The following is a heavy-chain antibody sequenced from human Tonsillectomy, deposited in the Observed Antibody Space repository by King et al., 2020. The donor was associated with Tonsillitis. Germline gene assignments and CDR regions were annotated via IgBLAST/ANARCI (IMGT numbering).Heavy chain of an antibody. Sequence: VQLVESGGGVVQPGGSLRLSCAASGFTFSTYGMHWVRQAPGKGLEWVAFIRYDGSNENYIDYVKGRFTISRDISKNTLYLQMNSLRAEDTAVFYCAKDWSPFSSSSGYHYGMDVWGQGTTVTVSS. CDR3: AKDWSPFSSSSGYHYGMDV. CDR1: GFTFSTYG. J-gene: IGHJ6*02. V-gene: IGHV3-30*02. D-gene: IGHD6-6*01. CDR2: IRYDGSNE.